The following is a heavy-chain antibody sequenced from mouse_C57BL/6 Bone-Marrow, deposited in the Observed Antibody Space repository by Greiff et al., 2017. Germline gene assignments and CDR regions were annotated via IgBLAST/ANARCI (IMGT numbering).Heavy chain of an antibody. CDR2: ISSGGDYI. D-gene: IGHD1-1*01. CDR1: GFTFSSYA. J-gene: IGHJ4*01. CDR3: VTTVVDYAMDY. V-gene: IGHV5S21*01. Sequence: EVKLVESGEGLVKPGGSLKLSCAASGFTFSSYAMSWVRQTPEKRLEWVAYISSGGDYIYYADTVKGRSTISRDNARNTLYLQMSSLKSEDTAMYYSVTTVVDYAMDYWGQGTSVTVSS.